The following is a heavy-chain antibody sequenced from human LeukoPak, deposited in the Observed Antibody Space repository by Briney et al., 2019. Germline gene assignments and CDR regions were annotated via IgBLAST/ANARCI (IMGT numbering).Heavy chain of an antibody. J-gene: IGHJ4*02. D-gene: IGHD6-19*01. CDR2: IKQDGSEK. Sequence: GGSLRLSCAASGFTFSSCWMSWVRQAPGKGLEWVANIKQDGSEKYYVDSVKGRFTISRDNAKNSLYLQMNSLRAEDTAVYYCARVWRWLVTYFDYWGQGTLVTVSS. V-gene: IGHV3-7*01. CDR1: GFTFSSCW. CDR3: ARVWRWLVTYFDY.